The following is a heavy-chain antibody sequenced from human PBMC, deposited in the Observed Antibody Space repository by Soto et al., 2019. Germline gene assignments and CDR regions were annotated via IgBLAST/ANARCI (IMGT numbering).Heavy chain of an antibody. J-gene: IGHJ3*02. V-gene: IGHV3-20*01. CDR3: AREKGTTLFGAFDI. CDR2: ISWNGGST. Sequence: EVQLVESGGGVVRPGGSLRLSCAASGFTFDDYGMSWVGQAPGKGLEWVSGISWNGGSTSYADSVKGRFTISRDNAKNSLYLQMNSLRAEDTALYHCAREKGTTLFGAFDIWGQGTMVTVSS. D-gene: IGHD1-7*01. CDR1: GFTFDDYG.